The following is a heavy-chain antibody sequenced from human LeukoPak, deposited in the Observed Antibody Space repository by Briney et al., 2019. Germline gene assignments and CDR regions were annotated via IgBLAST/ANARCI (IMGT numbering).Heavy chain of an antibody. Sequence: GGSLRLSCAASGFTFSNARMSWVRQAPGKGLVWVARSNSDGSSTSYADSVKGRFTISRDNAKNTLYLQMNSLRAEDTALYYCARGGSYPFDYWGQGTLVTVSS. CDR2: SNSDGSST. D-gene: IGHD1-26*01. J-gene: IGHJ4*02. V-gene: IGHV3-74*01. CDR3: ARGGSYPFDY. CDR1: GFTFSNAR.